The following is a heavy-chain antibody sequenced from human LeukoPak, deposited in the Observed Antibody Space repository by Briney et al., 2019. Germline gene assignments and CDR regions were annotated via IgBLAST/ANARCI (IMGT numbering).Heavy chain of an antibody. CDR3: AKDLYGDYYFDY. V-gene: IGHV3-23*01. CDR1: GLTFSSYA. D-gene: IGHD4-17*01. CDR2: ISGSGGST. Sequence: GGSLRLSCAASGLTFSSYAMSWVRQAPGKGLEWVSTISGSGGSTYYADSVKGRFTISRDNSKNTLFLQVNSLRAEDTAVYYCAKDLYGDYYFDYWGQGTLVTVSS. J-gene: IGHJ4*02.